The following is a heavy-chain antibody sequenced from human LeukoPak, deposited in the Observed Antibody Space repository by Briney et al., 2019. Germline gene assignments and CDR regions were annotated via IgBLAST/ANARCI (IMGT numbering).Heavy chain of an antibody. CDR2: ISTGGSNM. D-gene: IGHD2-8*01. CDR3: AREGTNGDVFDY. CDR1: GFTFSSYE. V-gene: IGHV3-48*03. J-gene: IGHJ4*02. Sequence: GGSLRLSCAASGFTFSSYEMNWVRQAPGKGPEWVSYISTGGSNMYYADSVKGRFTVSRNNAKNSLYLQMSSLRAEDTAVYYCAREGTNGDVFDYWGQGTLVTVSS.